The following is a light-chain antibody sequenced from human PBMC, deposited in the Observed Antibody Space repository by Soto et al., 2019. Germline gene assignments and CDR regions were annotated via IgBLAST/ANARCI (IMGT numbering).Light chain of an antibody. CDR2: DAS. V-gene: IGKV1-5*02. CDR3: QQYKTYPWT. J-gene: IGKJ1*01. Sequence: DIQMTQSPSSLSASVGDRVTIICRASQSVSTRLAWYQQKPGKAPKVLIYDASSLESGVPSRFSGSGSGTQFTLTISSLQPVDFAIYYCQQYKTYPWTFGQGTKVDIK. CDR1: QSVSTR.